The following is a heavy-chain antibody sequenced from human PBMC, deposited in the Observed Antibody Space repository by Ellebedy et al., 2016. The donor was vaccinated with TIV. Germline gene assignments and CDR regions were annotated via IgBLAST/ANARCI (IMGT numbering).Heavy chain of an antibody. Sequence: AASVKVSCKASGYTFIGYYMHWARQAPGQGLEWMGWINPKNGDTSYAQKFQGRVTMTRDPSISTAYMELSRLGSDDTAVYYCAKGPVGAANWGQGTLVTVSS. CDR2: INPKNGDT. CDR1: GYTFIGYY. D-gene: IGHD1-26*01. J-gene: IGHJ4*02. V-gene: IGHV1-2*02. CDR3: AKGPVGAAN.